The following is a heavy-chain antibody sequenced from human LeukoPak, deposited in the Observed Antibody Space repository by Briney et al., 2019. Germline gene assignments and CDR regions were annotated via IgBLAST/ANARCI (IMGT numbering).Heavy chain of an antibody. D-gene: IGHD2-15*01. Sequence: PGRSLRLSCTASGFTFSDYAMSWVRQAPGKGLEWVGFIRSKAYGGTTEYAASVKGRFTISRDDSKSIAYLQMNSLKTEDTAVYYCTSGIVVVVAARRVWFDPWGQGTLVTVSS. CDR3: TSGIVVVVAARRVWFDP. V-gene: IGHV3-49*04. CDR1: GFTFSDYA. J-gene: IGHJ5*02. CDR2: IRSKAYGGTT.